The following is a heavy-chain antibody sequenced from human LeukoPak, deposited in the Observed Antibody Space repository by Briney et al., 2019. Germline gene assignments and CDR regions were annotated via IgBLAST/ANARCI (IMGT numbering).Heavy chain of an antibody. CDR2: INPNNGNT. CDR1: GYAFTRYG. V-gene: IGHV1-18*01. D-gene: IGHD3-22*01. CDR3: ARVGYDSSGRHRYAFDI. J-gene: IGHJ3*02. Sequence: ASVKVSCKASGYAFTRYGISWVRQAPGQGLEWMGWINPNNGNTNYVQKLQGRVTMTTDTSTSTAYMELRSLRSDDTAVYYCARVGYDSSGRHRYAFDIWGQGTMVTVSS.